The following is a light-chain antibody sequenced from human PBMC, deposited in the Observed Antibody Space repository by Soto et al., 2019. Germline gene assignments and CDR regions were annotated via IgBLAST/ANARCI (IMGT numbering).Light chain of an antibody. V-gene: IGKV3-20*01. Sequence: ETVLTQSPGTLSLSPGQRATLSCRASQSVSSTSLAWYQQRPGQAPRLLIYDASSRATGIPDRFSGSGSGTDFTLTISGLEPEDFAVYYCQHYGSLPPLIFGGGTKVEIK. CDR1: QSVSSTS. CDR2: DAS. J-gene: IGKJ4*01. CDR3: QHYGSLPPLI.